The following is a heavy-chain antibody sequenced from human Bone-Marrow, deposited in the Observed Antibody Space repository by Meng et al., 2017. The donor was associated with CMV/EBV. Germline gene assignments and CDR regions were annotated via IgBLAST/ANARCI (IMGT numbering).Heavy chain of an antibody. Sequence: SVKVSCKASGGTFTSYTINWVRQAPGQGLEWMGRIIPILGIANYAQKFQGRVTITADKSTSTAYMELSSLRSEDTAVYYCARHHLTAAFGYWGQGTLVTVSS. CDR3: ARHHLTAAFGY. CDR1: GGTFTSYT. CDR2: IIPILGIA. J-gene: IGHJ4*01. V-gene: IGHV1-69*02. D-gene: IGHD2-2*01.